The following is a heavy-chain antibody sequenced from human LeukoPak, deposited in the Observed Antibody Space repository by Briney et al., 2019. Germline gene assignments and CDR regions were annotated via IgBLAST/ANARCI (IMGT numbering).Heavy chain of an antibody. V-gene: IGHV1-8*03. CDR1: GYTFTSYD. Sequence: ASVKVSCKASGYTFTSYDINWVRQATGQGLEWMGWMNPNSGNTGYAQKFQSRVTITRNTSISTAYMELSSLRSEDTAVYYCARSRGLYYFDYWGQGTLVIVSS. CDR3: ARSRGLYYFDY. D-gene: IGHD6-19*01. CDR2: MNPNSGNT. J-gene: IGHJ4*02.